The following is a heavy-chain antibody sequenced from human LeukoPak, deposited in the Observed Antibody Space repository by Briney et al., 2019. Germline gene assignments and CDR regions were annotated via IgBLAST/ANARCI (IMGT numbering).Heavy chain of an antibody. CDR1: GYTFTSYG. Sequence: GASVKVSCKASGYTFTSYGISWVRQAPGQGLEWMGWISAYNGNTNYAQKLRGRVTMTTDTSTSTAYMELRSLRSDDTAVYYCARDRLAVADEYNWFDPWGQGTLVTVSS. J-gene: IGHJ5*02. CDR3: ARDRLAVADEYNWFDP. CDR2: ISAYNGNT. V-gene: IGHV1-18*01. D-gene: IGHD6-19*01.